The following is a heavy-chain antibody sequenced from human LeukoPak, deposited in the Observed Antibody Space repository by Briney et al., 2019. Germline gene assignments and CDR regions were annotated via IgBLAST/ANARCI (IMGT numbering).Heavy chain of an antibody. CDR2: ISAYNGNT. D-gene: IGHD3-16*01. J-gene: IGHJ4*02. V-gene: IGHV1-18*01. CDR1: GYTFTSYG. CDR3: ARGGGVEIAARKTTVNDY. Sequence: EASVKVSCKASGYTFTSYGISWVRQAPGQGLEWMGWISAYNGNTNYAQKLQGRVTMTTDTSTSTAYMELRSLRSDDTAVYYCARGGGVEIAARKTTVNDYWGQGTLVTVSS.